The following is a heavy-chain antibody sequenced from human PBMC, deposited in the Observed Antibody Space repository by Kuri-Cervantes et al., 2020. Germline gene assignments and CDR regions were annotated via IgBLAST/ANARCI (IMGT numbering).Heavy chain of an antibody. V-gene: IGHV3-23*01. CDR2: ITGSGDAS. CDR3: ARETVLRYFDWLFPHSYGMDV. D-gene: IGHD3-9*01. Sequence: GGSLRLSCAASGFTFSNYTVSWVRQAPGKGLEWVSIITGSGDASYYADSVKGRFTVSRDNSKNTLYLQMNSLRAEDTAVYYCARETVLRYFDWLFPHSYGMDVWGQGTTVTVSS. J-gene: IGHJ6*02. CDR1: GFTFSNYT.